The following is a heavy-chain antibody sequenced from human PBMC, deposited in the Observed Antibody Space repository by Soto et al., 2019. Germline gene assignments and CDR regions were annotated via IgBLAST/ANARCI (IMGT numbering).Heavy chain of an antibody. J-gene: IGHJ6*02. CDR2: IWPTDSET. CDR3: ARHSLIVSPLYVVDV. V-gene: IGHV5-51*01. Sequence: GESLKISCKASGYTFSYFWIGWVRQMPGEGLEWMGIIWPTDSETRYSLSFQGQVTISVDKSINTAYLQWSSLKASDTAKYYCARHSLIVSPLYVVDVWGQGTTVTVSS. CDR1: GYTFSYFW. D-gene: IGHD3-10*02.